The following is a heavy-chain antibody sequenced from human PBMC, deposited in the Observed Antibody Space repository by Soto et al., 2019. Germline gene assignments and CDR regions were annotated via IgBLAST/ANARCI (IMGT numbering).Heavy chain of an antibody. J-gene: IGHJ4*02. CDR3: ARAITAAPLGY. Sequence: QVQLVESGGGVVQPGRSLRLSCAASGFTFSSYAMHWVRQAPGKGLEWVAVISYDGSNKYYADSVKGRFTISRDNSKNSLYLQMNSLRAEDTAVYYGARAITAAPLGYWVQGTLVTVSS. CDR2: ISYDGSNK. D-gene: IGHD2-2*01. CDR1: GFTFSSYA. V-gene: IGHV3-30-3*01.